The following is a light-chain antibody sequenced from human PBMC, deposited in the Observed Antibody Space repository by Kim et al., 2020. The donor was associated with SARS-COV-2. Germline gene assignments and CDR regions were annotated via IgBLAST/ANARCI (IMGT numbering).Light chain of an antibody. J-gene: IGLJ3*02. CDR2: DND. V-gene: IGLV1-44*01. CDR1: SSNIGINA. Sequence: SVLTQPPSASGTPGQRVTISCSGSSSNIGINAVNWYQHLPGTAPKVLIYDNDGRPSGVPDHFSGSKSGTSASLAISGLQAEDEADYYCATWDDSLNGPVLGGGTQLTVL. CDR3: ATWDDSLNGPV.